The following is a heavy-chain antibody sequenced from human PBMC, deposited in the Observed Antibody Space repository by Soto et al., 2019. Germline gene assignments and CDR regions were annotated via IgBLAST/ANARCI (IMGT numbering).Heavy chain of an antibody. V-gene: IGHV3-30*03. CDR3: ARPNNWNGPFDY. CDR1: GFTFSSYG. D-gene: IGHD1-20*01. Sequence: PGGSLRLTCAASGFTFSSYGMHWVRQAPGKGLEWVAVISYDGSNKYYADSVKGRFTISRDNSKNTLYLQMNSLRAEDTAVYYCARPNNWNGPFDYWGQGTLVTVSS. J-gene: IGHJ4*02. CDR2: ISYDGSNK.